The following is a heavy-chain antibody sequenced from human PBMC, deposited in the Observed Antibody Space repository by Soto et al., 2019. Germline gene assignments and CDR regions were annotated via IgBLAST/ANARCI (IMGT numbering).Heavy chain of an antibody. CDR1: GYPFNKYT. Sequence: ASVKVSCKASGYPFNKYTIHWMRQAPGQILECMVWINYGNGDTKDXXNFQGRVXXTKDTSATTIXMDLSTLGDEDTAVYFCPRARIGGPTEYF. CDR2: INYGNGDT. D-gene: IGHD3-16*01. V-gene: IGHV1-3*01. J-gene: IGHJ1*01. CDR3: PRARIGGPTEYF.